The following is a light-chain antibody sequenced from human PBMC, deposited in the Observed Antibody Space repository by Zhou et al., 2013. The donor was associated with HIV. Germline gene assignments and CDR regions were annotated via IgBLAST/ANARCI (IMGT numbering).Light chain of an antibody. V-gene: IGKV1-5*03. CDR1: QSISSW. Sequence: DIQMTQSPSTLSASVGDRVTITCRASQSISSWLAWYQQKPGKAPKLLIYKASSLESGVPSRFSGSGSGTEFTLTISSLQPEDFATYYCQWYDGLPYTFGQGTKLEIK. CDR2: KAS. J-gene: IGKJ2*01. CDR3: QWYDGLPYT.